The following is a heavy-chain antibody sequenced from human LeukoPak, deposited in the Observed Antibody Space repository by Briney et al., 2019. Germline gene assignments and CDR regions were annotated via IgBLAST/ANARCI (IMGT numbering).Heavy chain of an antibody. J-gene: IGHJ4*02. CDR2: INHSGST. CDR1: GGSFSGYY. Sequence: SETLSLTCAVYGGSFSGYYWSWIRQPPGKGLEWIGEINHSGSTNYNPSLKSRVTISVDTSKNQFSLKLSSVTAADTAVYYCAKDSSTWGNLAGHFDSWGQGTPVTVSS. V-gene: IGHV4-34*01. CDR3: AKDSSTWGNLAGHFDS. D-gene: IGHD6-13*01.